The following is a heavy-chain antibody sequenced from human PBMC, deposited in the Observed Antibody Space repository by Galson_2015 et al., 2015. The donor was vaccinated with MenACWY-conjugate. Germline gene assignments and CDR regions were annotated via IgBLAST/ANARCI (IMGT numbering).Heavy chain of an antibody. CDR2: ISYDGTRK. J-gene: IGHJ4*02. V-gene: IGHV3-30-3*01. Sequence: SLRLSCAASGFTFSAYAMHWVRQAPGKGLEWVAVISYDGTRKFYADSAKGRFTISRDNSKNTLYLQMNSLRVEDTAIYYCARGCSGGSCSVYWGQGTLVTVSS. CDR3: ARGCSGGSCSVY. D-gene: IGHD2-15*01. CDR1: GFTFSAYA.